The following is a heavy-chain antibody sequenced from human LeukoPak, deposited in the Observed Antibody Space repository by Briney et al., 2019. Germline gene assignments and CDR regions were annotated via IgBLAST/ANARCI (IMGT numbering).Heavy chain of an antibody. Sequence: SETLSLTCTVSGGSISSGSYYWSWIRQPAGKGLEWIGRIYTSGSTNYNPSLKSRVTISVDTSKNQFSLKLSSVTAADTAVYYCARAPDYYYDYWGQGTLVTVSS. CDR3: ARAPDYYYDY. CDR1: GGSISSGSYY. CDR2: IYTSGST. J-gene: IGHJ4*02. D-gene: IGHD3-22*01. V-gene: IGHV4-61*02.